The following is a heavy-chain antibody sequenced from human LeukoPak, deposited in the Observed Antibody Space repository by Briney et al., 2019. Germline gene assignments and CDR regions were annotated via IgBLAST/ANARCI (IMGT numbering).Heavy chain of an antibody. CDR3: ARHWAEHYYGSGSYYNVLFDY. CDR1: GGSISSSNYY. D-gene: IGHD3-10*01. V-gene: IGHV4-39*01. J-gene: IGHJ4*02. CDR2: IYYSGST. Sequence: PSETLSLTCTVSGGSISSSNYYWGWIRQPPGKGLEWIGSIYYSGSTYYNPSLKSRVTISVDTSKNQFSLKLSSVTAADTAVYYCARHWAEHYYGSGSYYNVLFDYWGQGTLVTVSS.